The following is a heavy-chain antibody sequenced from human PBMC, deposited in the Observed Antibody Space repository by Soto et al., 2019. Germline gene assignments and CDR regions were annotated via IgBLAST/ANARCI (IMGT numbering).Heavy chain of an antibody. CDR1: GGTFSSYA. CDR3: ASGVNYYDSSDSPYYFDY. V-gene: IGHV1-69*06. D-gene: IGHD3-22*01. Sequence: QVQLVQSGAEVKKPGSSVKVSCKASGGTFSSYAISWVRQAPGQGLEWMGGIIPIFGTANYAQKFQGRVTITADKATSTAYMELSSLRSEDTAVYYCASGVNYYDSSDSPYYFDYWGQGTLVAVSS. CDR2: IIPIFGTA. J-gene: IGHJ4*02.